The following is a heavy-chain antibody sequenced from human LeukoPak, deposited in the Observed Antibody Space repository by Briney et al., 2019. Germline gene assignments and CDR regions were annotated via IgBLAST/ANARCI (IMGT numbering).Heavy chain of an antibody. CDR2: ISSSGSTI. D-gene: IGHD6-13*01. J-gene: IGHJ5*02. CDR3: TRVLAAGSSSWYSRCFDP. CDR1: GFTFSDYY. Sequence: PGGSLRLSCAASGFTFSDYYMSWIRQAPGKGLEWVSYISSSGSTIYYADSVKGRFTISRDNAKNSLYLQMNSLRAEDTAVYYCTRVLAAGSSSWYSRCFDPWGQGTLVTVSS. V-gene: IGHV3-11*04.